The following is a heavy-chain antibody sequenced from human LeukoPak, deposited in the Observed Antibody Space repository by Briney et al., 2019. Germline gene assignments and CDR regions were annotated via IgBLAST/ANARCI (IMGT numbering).Heavy chain of an antibody. CDR2: ISSSSSTI. Sequence: GGSLRLSCAASGFTFSSYSMNWVRQAPGKGLEWVSYISSSSSTIYYADSAKGRFTISRDNAKNSLYLQMNSLRAEDTAVYYCARDTYYDFWSIPLGCWGQGTLVTVSS. D-gene: IGHD3-3*01. CDR1: GFTFSSYS. CDR3: ARDTYYDFWSIPLGC. V-gene: IGHV3-48*01. J-gene: IGHJ4*02.